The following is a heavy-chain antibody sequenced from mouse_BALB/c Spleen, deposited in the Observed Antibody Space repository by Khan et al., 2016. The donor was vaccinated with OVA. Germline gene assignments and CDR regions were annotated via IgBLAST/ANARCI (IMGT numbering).Heavy chain of an antibody. V-gene: IGHV2-6-1*01. D-gene: IGHD2-10*01. Sequence: QVQLKQSGPGLVAPSQSLTITCTISGFSLTSYGIHWVHQRPGKGLEWLVVIWSDGSTTYNSTLKSRLSITKDNTKSQTFSKKNSLQTDDTAKYLSAGQPYWHYCALDYWGQGTLVTVSS. J-gene: IGHJ4*01. CDR3: AGQPYWHYCALDY. CDR2: IWSDGST. CDR1: GFSLTSYG.